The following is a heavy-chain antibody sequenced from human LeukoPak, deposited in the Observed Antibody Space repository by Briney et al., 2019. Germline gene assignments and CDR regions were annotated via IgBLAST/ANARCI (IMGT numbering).Heavy chain of an antibody. CDR1: GYTFTGYY. Sequence: EASVKVSCKASGYTFTGYYMHWVRQAPGQGLEWMGWINPNSGGTNYAQKFQGRVTMTMDTSISTAYMELSRLRSDDTALYYCARALGRGVFDYWGQGTLVTVFS. J-gene: IGHJ4*02. D-gene: IGHD7-27*01. V-gene: IGHV1-2*02. CDR2: INPNSGGT. CDR3: ARALGRGVFDY.